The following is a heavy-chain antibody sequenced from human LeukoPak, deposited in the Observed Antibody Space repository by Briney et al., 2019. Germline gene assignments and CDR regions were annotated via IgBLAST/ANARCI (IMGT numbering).Heavy chain of an antibody. V-gene: IGHV1-69*13. D-gene: IGHD2-2*01. CDR2: IIPIFGTA. CDR3: AREAGYCSSTSCSVLADAFDI. CDR1: GGTFSSYA. Sequence: GASVKVSCKASGGTFSSYAISWVRQAPGQGLEWMGGIIPIFGTANYAQKFQGRVTITADESTSTAYMELSSLRSEDTAVYYCAREAGYCSSTSCSVLADAFDIWGQGTMVTVSS. J-gene: IGHJ3*02.